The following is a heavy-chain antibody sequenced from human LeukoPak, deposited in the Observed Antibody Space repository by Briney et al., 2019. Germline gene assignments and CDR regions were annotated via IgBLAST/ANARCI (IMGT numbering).Heavy chain of an antibody. V-gene: IGHV3-30*02. CDR1: GFTFSTSG. D-gene: IGHD4/OR15-4a*01. CDR2: IRNDGTKK. J-gene: IGHJ4*02. CDR3: VKVGA. Sequence: GGSLRLSRAASGFTFSTSGMHWVRQSPGKGLDWVAFIRNDGTKKNYADSVKGRFTISRDNSKNTLYLQMDSLSAEDTAVYYCVKVGAWGQGTLVTVSS.